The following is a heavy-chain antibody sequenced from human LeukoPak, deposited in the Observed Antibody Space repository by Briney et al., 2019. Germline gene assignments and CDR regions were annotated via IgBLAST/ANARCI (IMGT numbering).Heavy chain of an antibody. Sequence: GGSLRLSCAASGFTFSSYSMNWVRQAPGKGLEWVSSISSSSSYIYYADSVKGRFTISRDNAKNSLYLQMNSLRAEDTAVYYCARGLFGVVIPVDYWGRGTLVTVSS. D-gene: IGHD3-3*01. J-gene: IGHJ4*02. CDR2: ISSSSSYI. CDR3: ARGLFGVVIPVDY. V-gene: IGHV3-21*01. CDR1: GFTFSSYS.